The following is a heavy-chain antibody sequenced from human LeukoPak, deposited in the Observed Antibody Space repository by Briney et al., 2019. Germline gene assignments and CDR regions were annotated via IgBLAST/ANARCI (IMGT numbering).Heavy chain of an antibody. CDR2: INSSSSYI. CDR1: GFTFSSYS. J-gene: IGHJ6*02. D-gene: IGHD3-10*01. Sequence: GGSLRLSCAASGFTFSSYSMNWVRQAPGKGLEWVSSINSSSSYIYYADSVKGRFTISRDNAKNSLYLQMNSLRAEDTAVYYCTKDSSSGSSYYFHGMDVWGQGTTVTVS. V-gene: IGHV3-21*01. CDR3: TKDSSSGSSYYFHGMDV.